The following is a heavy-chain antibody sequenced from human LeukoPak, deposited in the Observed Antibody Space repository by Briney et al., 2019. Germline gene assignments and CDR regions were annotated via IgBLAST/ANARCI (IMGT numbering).Heavy chain of an antibody. V-gene: IGHV1-69*01. Sequence: SVKVSCKASGGTFSSYAISWVRQAPGQGLEWMGGIIPIFGTANYAQKFQGRVTITADESTSTAYMELSSLRSEDTAVYYCATRRRSSSSRSRYYGMDVWGQGTTVTVSS. CDR1: GGTFSSYA. CDR2: IIPIFGTA. CDR3: ATRRRSSSSRSRYYGMDV. J-gene: IGHJ6*02. D-gene: IGHD6-13*01.